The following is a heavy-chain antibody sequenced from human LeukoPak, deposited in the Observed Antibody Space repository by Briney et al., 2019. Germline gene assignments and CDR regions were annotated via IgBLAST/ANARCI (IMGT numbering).Heavy chain of an antibody. V-gene: IGHV3-21*01. D-gene: IGHD4-17*01. CDR3: ARYGDSYYYYGMDV. J-gene: IGHJ6*02. CDR1: GFTFSSYS. Sequence: GGSLRLSCAASGFTFSSYSMNWVRQAPGRGLEWVSSISSSSSYIYYADSVKGRFTISRDNAKNSLYLQMNSLRAEDTAVYYCARYGDSYYYYGMDVWGQGTTVTVSS. CDR2: ISSSSSYI.